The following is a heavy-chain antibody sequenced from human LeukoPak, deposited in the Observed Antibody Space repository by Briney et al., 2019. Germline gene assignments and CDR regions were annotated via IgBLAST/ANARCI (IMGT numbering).Heavy chain of an antibody. CDR2: IWYDGSNK. V-gene: IGHV3-33*01. D-gene: IGHD5-18*01. CDR1: GFTFSSYG. CDR3: ARAQGLQLWLIY. Sequence: GGSLRLSCAASGFTFSSYGMHWVRQAPGKGLEWVAVIWYDGSNKYYADSVKGRFTISRDNSKNTLYLQMNSLRAEDTAVYYCARAQGLQLWLIYWGQGTLVTVSS. J-gene: IGHJ4*02.